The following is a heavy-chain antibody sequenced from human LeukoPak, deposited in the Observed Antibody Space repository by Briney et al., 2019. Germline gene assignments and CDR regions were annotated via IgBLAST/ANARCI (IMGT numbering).Heavy chain of an antibody. CDR2: ISGSGGST. Sequence: GGSLRLSCAASGFTFSSYAMSWVRQAPGKGLEWVSAISGSGGSTYYADSVNGRFTISRDNSKTPLYLQMNSLRAEDTAVYYCAKDRGYSSSPYFDYWGQGTLVTVSS. J-gene: IGHJ4*02. CDR1: GFTFSSYA. V-gene: IGHV3-23*01. CDR3: AKDRGYSSSPYFDY. D-gene: IGHD6-6*01.